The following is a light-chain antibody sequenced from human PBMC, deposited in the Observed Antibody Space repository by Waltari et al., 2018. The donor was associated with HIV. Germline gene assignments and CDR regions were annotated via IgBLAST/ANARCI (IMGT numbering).Light chain of an antibody. CDR1: KLDDKY. CDR3: QAWDSGTGV. CDR2: QDD. J-gene: IGLJ1*01. V-gene: IGLV3-1*01. Sequence: SYELTQPPPVSESPGHAATITRSGSKLDDKYVCWYQHKPGRSPVLVIYQDDKRLSGIPDRFSGSNSGNTATLTISGTQTMDEADYYCQAWDSGTGVFGTGTTVTVL.